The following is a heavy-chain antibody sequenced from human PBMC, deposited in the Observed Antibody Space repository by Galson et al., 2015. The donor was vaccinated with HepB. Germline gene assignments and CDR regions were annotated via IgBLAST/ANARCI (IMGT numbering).Heavy chain of an antibody. CDR2: IKSRRDDMTT. J-gene: IGHJ4*02. D-gene: IGHD5-12*01. Sequence: SLRLSCAASGFAFKNAWMNWVRQAPGKGLEWVARIKSRRDDMTTDYAAPVQGRFTISRDDSKSPMSLQMNSLKDDDTAVYYCITDDSGHDWGFWGQGTLVTVSS. CDR1: GFAFKNAW. V-gene: IGHV3-15*07. CDR3: ITDDSGHDWGF.